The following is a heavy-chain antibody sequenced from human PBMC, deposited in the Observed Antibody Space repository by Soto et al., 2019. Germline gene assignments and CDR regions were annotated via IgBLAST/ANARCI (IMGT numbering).Heavy chain of an antibody. CDR3: ARYRYAGEKINPRYGMDV. J-gene: IGHJ6*02. Sequence: SETLSLTCAVSGGSISSGGYSWSWIRQPPGKGLEWIEYIYHSGSTYYNPSLKSRVTISVDRSKNQFSLKLSSVTAADTAVYYCARYRYAGEKINPRYGMDVWGQGTTVTVSS. CDR2: IYHSGST. CDR1: GGSISSGGYS. V-gene: IGHV4-30-2*01. D-gene: IGHD2-21*01.